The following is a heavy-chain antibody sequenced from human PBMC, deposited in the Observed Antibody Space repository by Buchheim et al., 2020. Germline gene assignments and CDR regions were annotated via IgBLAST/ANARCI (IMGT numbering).Heavy chain of an antibody. CDR3: ARGSSGYLVGMDV. D-gene: IGHD3-22*01. Sequence: QVQLVESGGGVVKPGRSLRLSCAASGFTFSSYAMHWVRQAPGKGLEWVAVISYDGSNKYYADSVKGRFTISRDNSKNTLYLQMCSLRAEDTAVYYCARGSSGYLVGMDVWGQGTTVTVSS. V-gene: IGHV3-30*04. CDR1: GFTFSSYA. CDR2: ISYDGSNK. J-gene: IGHJ6*02.